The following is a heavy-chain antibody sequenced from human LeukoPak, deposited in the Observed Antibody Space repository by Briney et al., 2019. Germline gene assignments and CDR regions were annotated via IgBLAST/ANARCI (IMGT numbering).Heavy chain of an antibody. J-gene: IGHJ4*02. CDR3: ARDLIVGATFDF. D-gene: IGHD1-26*01. Sequence: GASVKVSCKTSGYTFTTFYIHWVRQAPGQGLEWMGMINPNGGSTTYSQKFQDRVSMTRDTSTSTGYMELSSLRSEDTAVYYCARDLIVGATFDFWGQGTLVTVSS. V-gene: IGHV1-46*01. CDR1: GYTFTTFY. CDR2: INPNGGST.